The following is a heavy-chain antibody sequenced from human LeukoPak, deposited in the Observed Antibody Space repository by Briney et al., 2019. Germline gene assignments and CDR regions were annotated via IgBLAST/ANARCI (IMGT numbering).Heavy chain of an antibody. CDR2: ISYDGSNK. CDR3: ARDLDNWNYVFYYYYYGMDV. Sequence: GGSLRLSCAASGFTFSSYAMHWVRQAPGKGLEWVAVISYDGSNKYYADSVKGRFTISRDNSKNTLYLQMNSLRAEDTAVYYCARDLDNWNYVFYYYYYGMDVWGQGTRSPSP. V-gene: IGHV3-30-3*01. D-gene: IGHD1-7*01. J-gene: IGHJ6*02. CDR1: GFTFSSYA.